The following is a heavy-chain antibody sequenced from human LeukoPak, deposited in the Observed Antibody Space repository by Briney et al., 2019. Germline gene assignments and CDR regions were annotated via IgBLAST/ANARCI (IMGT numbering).Heavy chain of an antibody. CDR1: GFTFSSYS. CDR2: ISSSSSYI. J-gene: IGHJ4*02. D-gene: IGHD6-13*01. V-gene: IGHV3-21*01. CDR3: ARDRGIAAATENFDC. Sequence: PGGSLRLSCAASGFTFSSYSMNWVRQAPGKGLEWVSSISSSSSYIYYADSVKGRFTISRDNAKNSLYLQMNSLRAEDTAVYYCARDRGIAAATENFDCWGQGTLVTVSS.